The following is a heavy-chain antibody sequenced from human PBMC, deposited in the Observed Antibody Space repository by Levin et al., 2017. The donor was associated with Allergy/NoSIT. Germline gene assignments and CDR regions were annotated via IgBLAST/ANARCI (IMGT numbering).Heavy chain of an antibody. J-gene: IGHJ3*02. V-gene: IGHV3-15*01. D-gene: IGHD6-13*01. Sequence: GGSLRLSCAASGFTFSNAWMSWVRQAPGKGLEWVGRIKRKTDGGTKDYAAPVKGRSTIPREDQKTTLYLQMNSLKTEDTAVYYCTTDEGAAAAWASAFDIWGQGTMVTVSS. CDR2: IKRKTDGGTK. CDR3: TTDEGAAAAWASAFDI. CDR1: GFTFSNAW.